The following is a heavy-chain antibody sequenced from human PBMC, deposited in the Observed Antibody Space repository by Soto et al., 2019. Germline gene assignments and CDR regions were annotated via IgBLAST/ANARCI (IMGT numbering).Heavy chain of an antibody. V-gene: IGHV1-69*01. Sequence: QVQLVQSGAEVKKPGSSVKVSCKDSGGTFSSYAISWVRQAPGQGLEWMGGIIPIFGTANYAQKFQGRVTITADESTITAYMELSTLRSEVTAVYYCAREDGCSSTSCSGTYYGMDVWGQGTTVTVSS. J-gene: IGHJ6*02. CDR2: IIPIFGTA. CDR1: GGTFSSYA. CDR3: AREDGCSSTSCSGTYYGMDV. D-gene: IGHD2-2*01.